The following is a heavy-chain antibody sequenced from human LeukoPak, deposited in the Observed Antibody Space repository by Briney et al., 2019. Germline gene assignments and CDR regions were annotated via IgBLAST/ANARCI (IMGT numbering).Heavy chain of an antibody. D-gene: IGHD6-19*01. CDR1: GFTFSSYE. J-gene: IGHJ4*02. Sequence: PGGSLRLSCAASGFTFSSYEMNWVRQAPGKGLEWVSYISSSGSTTYYADSVKGRFTTSRDNSKNTLYLQMHSLRAEDTAVYYCAKSSRPNSSGWSREFDYWGQETLVTVSS. CDR2: ISSSGSTT. CDR3: AKSSRPNSSGWSREFDY. V-gene: IGHV3-48*03.